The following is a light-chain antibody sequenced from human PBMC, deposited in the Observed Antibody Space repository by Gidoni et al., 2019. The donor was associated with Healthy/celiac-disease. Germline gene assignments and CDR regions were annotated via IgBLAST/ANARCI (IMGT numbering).Light chain of an antibody. J-gene: IGLJ2*01. CDR1: SSDVGSYNL. Sequence: SALTPPASVSGSPGQSITLSCTGTSSDVGSYNLVSWYQQHPGKAPKLLLYEGSKRPSGVSTRFSGSKSGNTASLTISGLQAEDEADYYCCSYAGSSTVVFGGGTKLTVL. CDR3: CSYAGSSTVV. V-gene: IGLV2-23*01. CDR2: EGS.